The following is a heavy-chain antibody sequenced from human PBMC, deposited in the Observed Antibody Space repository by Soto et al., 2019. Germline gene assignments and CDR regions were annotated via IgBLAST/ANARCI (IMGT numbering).Heavy chain of an antibody. CDR2: IYYSGST. V-gene: IGHV4-34*09. J-gene: IGHJ4*02. CDR3: ARNRNGYTSLDY. D-gene: IGHD5-12*01. CDR1: GGSFSGYY. Sequence: SQMLSLTCAVDGGSFSGYYWSWISQPPGKGLEWIGYIYYSGSTYYNPSLKSRVTITVDTSQNQFSLKLSSVTAADTAIYYCARNRNGYTSLDYWGQGTLVTVSP.